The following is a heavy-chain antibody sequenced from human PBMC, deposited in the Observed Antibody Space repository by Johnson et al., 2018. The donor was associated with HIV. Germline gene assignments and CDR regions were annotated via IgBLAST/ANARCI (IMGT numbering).Heavy chain of an antibody. CDR3: ARVGQQSNAFDI. CDR1: GFTFDDYA. Sequence: EVQLVESGGGLVQPGRSLRLSCAASGFTFDDYAMHWVRQAPGKGLEWVSGISWNSGSIGYADSVKGRVTISRDNAKNSLYLQMNSLKTEDTAVYYCARVGQQSNAFDIWGQGTMVTVSS. D-gene: IGHD6-13*01. J-gene: IGHJ3*02. V-gene: IGHV3-9*01. CDR2: ISWNSGSI.